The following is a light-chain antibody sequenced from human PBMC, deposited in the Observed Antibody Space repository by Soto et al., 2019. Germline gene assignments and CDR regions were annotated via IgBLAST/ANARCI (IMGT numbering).Light chain of an antibody. CDR2: GAS. J-gene: IGKJ1*01. CDR1: QSVSSSY. CDR3: QQYGSSLWT. Sequence: EIVLTQSPGTLSLSPGEGATLSCRASQSVSSSYLAWYQQKPGQAPRLLMYGASSRATGIPDRFSGSGSGTDFTLTISRLEPEDFAVYYCQQYGSSLWTFGQGSKVDIK. V-gene: IGKV3-20*01.